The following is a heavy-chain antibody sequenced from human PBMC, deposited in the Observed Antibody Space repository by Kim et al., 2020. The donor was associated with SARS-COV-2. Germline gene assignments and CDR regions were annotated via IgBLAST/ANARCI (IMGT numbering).Heavy chain of an antibody. Sequence: SETLSLTCTVSGGSISSGGYYWSWIRQHPGKGLEWIGYIYYSGSTYYNPSLKSRVTISVDTSKNQFSLKLSSVTAADTAVYYCARGEWDPRSYAFDIWGQGTMVTVSS. D-gene: IGHD1-26*01. CDR2: IYYSGST. V-gene: IGHV4-31*03. CDR1: GGSISSGGYY. J-gene: IGHJ3*02. CDR3: ARGEWDPRSYAFDI.